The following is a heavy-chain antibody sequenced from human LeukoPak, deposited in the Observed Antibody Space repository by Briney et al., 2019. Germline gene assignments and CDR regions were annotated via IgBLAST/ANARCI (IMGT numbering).Heavy chain of an antibody. D-gene: IGHD3-3*01. CDR3: ARPQGRAEYDFWSGYYTDYYYYMDV. Sequence: ASVKVSCKASGYTFTSYAMHWVRQAPGQRLEWMGWINAGNGNTKYSQKFQGRVTITRDTSASTAYMELSSLRSEDTAVYYCARPQGRAEYDFWSGYYTDYYYYMDVWGKGTTVTVSS. CDR2: INAGNGNT. CDR1: GYTFTSYA. J-gene: IGHJ6*03. V-gene: IGHV1-3*01.